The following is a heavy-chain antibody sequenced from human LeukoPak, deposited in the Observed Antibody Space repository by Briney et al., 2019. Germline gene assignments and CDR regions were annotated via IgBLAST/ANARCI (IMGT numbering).Heavy chain of an antibody. CDR2: MNPNSGGT. V-gene: IGHV1-2*02. Sequence: GASVKVSCKASGYTFIVYYLHWVRQAPGQGLEWMGCMNPNSGGTKFAQNFQCRVTMTRDTSISTAYIELARLTSDDTAVYYCARTIRNAYREDWGQGTLVTVSS. CDR3: ARTIRNAYRED. J-gene: IGHJ4*02. CDR1: GYTFIVYY. D-gene: IGHD3-3*01.